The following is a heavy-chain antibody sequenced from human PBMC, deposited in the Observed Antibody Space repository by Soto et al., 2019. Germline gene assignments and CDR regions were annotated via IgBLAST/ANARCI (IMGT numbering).Heavy chain of an antibody. J-gene: IGHJ4*02. Sequence: SRAAAGGACKRHYRSWVSKDQGKGLEWVATVDQDGSAKYYADSVKGRFTISRDNAKNSLYVQMNSLRGEDTAVYYCARYCAYDSINYCSSALLDYWGQGTLVTGS. V-gene: IGHV3-7*01. CDR3: ARYCAYDSINYCSSALLDY. CDR2: VDQDGSAK. CDR1: GGACKRHY. D-gene: IGHD3-22*01.